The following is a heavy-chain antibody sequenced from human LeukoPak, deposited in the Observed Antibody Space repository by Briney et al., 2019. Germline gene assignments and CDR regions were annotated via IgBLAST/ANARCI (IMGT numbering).Heavy chain of an antibody. Sequence: SETLSLTCTVSGGSISSYYWSWIRQPPGKGLEWIGYIHYSGSTNYNPSLKSRVTISVDTSKNQFSLKLSSVTAADTAVYYCARHQVVAVAGTPRGFDPWGQGTLVTVSS. CDR3: ARHQVVAVAGTPRGFDP. CDR2: IHYSGST. D-gene: IGHD6-19*01. J-gene: IGHJ5*02. V-gene: IGHV4-59*08. CDR1: GGSISSYY.